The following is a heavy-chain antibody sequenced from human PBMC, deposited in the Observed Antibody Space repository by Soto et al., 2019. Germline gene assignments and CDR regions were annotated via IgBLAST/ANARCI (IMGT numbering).Heavy chain of an antibody. CDR2: IYPGDSDT. D-gene: IGHD3-22*01. CDR1: GYSFTSYW. Sequence: RGESLKISCKGSGYSFTSYWIGWVRQMPGKGLEWMGIIYPGDSDTRYSPSFQGQVTISADKSISTAYLQWSSLKASDTAMYYCATSFGYDSSGYSHAFDIWGQGTMVTVSS. V-gene: IGHV5-51*01. J-gene: IGHJ3*02. CDR3: ATSFGYDSSGYSHAFDI.